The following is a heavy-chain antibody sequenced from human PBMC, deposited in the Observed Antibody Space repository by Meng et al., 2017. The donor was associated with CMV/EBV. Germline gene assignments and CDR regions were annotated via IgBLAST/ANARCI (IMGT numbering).Heavy chain of an antibody. V-gene: IGHV1-2*02. CDR2: INPNSGGT. Sequence: VEVVQCGGEVKKPGASVKVSCKASGYTFNGYYMLWVRQAPGEGLEWMGWINPNSGGTNYAQKFQGRVTMTRDTSISTAYMELSRLRSDDTAVYYCARLGSTDDYWGQGTLVTVSS. D-gene: IGHD2-15*01. CDR3: ARLGSTDDY. CDR1: GYTFNGYY. J-gene: IGHJ4*02.